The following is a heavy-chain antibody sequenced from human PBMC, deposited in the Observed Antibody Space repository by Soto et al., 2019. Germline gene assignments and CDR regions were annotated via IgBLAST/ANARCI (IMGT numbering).Heavy chain of an antibody. CDR1: GFTSSSCA. V-gene: IGHV3-23*01. Sequence: EVQLLDSGGGLVQPGGSLRLYCVASGFTSSSCAMRWVRQAPGKGLEWVSGISASGGSTYYADSVKGRFTISRDNSKNTLYLQMNSLRAEDTAVYYCATPGLATGWYFFHDWVQGTLVTVSS. CDR3: ATPGLATGWYFFHD. J-gene: IGHJ4*02. D-gene: IGHD6-19*01. CDR2: ISASGGST.